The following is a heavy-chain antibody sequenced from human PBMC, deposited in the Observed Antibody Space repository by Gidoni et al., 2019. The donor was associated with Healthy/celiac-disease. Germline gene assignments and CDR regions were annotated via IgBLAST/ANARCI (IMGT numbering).Heavy chain of an antibody. CDR2: ISWNSGSI. D-gene: IGHD3-10*01. V-gene: IGHV3-9*01. CDR1: GFTFDAYA. Sequence: EVQLVESVGGLVQPGRSLSLSCAASGFTFDAYAMHWVRQAPGKGLEWVSGISWNSGSIGYADSVKGRFTISRDNAKNSLYLQMNSLRAEDTALYYCAKDIRYYYGSGNFYGMDVWGQGTTVTVSS. CDR3: AKDIRYYYGSGNFYGMDV. J-gene: IGHJ6*02.